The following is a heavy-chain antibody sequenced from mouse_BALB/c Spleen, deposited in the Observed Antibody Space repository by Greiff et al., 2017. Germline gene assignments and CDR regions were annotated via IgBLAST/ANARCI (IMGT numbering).Heavy chain of an antibody. CDR3: ARYGNCAMDY. CDR2: INPSNGRT. Sequence: QVQLQQPGAELVKPGASVKLSCKASGYTFTSYWMHWVKQRPGQGLEWIGEINPSNGRTNYNEKFKSKATLTVDKSSSTAYMQLSSLTSEDSAVYYCARYGNCAMDYWGQGTSVTVSS. V-gene: IGHV1S81*02. CDR1: GYTFTSYW. J-gene: IGHJ4*01. D-gene: IGHD1-1*01.